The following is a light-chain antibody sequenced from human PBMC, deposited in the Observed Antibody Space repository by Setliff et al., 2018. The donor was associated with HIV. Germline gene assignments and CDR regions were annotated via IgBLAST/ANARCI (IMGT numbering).Light chain of an antibody. CDR2: EVS. Sequence: SALTQPASVSGSPGQSITISCTGTSSDVGGYKYVYWYQQHPGKAPKLMIYEVSNRPSGISNRFSGSKSGNTASLTISGLQAEDEADYYCSSYTSRNTLVFGTGTKVTVL. J-gene: IGLJ1*01. CDR1: SSDVGGYKY. V-gene: IGLV2-14*01. CDR3: SSYTSRNTLV.